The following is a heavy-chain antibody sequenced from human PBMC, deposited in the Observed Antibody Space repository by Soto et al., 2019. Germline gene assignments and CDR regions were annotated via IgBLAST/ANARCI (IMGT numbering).Heavy chain of an antibody. CDR1: GGTFSSYA. CDR2: IIPIFGTA. CDR3: RAYYYDSSGYRIRVPYPEWFDP. J-gene: IGHJ5*02. V-gene: IGHV1-69*01. D-gene: IGHD3-22*01. Sequence: QVQLVQSGAEVKKPGSSVKVSCKASGGTFSSYAISWVRQAPGQGLEWMGGIIPIFGTANYAQKFQGRVTINEDESTSTAYMERSSLRAEDKAVYYCRAYYYDSSGYRIRVPYPEWFDPWGQGSLVTVSS.